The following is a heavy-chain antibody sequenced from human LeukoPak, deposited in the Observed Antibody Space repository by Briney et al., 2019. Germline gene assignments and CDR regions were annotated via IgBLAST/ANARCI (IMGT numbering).Heavy chain of an antibody. V-gene: IGHV4-34*01. CDR3: ARGGIVLMVYARRNWFDP. D-gene: IGHD2-8*01. J-gene: IGHJ5*02. CDR2: INHSGST. CDR1: GGSFSGYY. Sequence: SETLSLTCAVYGGSFSGYYWSWIRQPPGKGLEWIGEINHSGSTYYNPSLKSRVTISVDTSKNQFSLKLSSVTAADTAVYYCARGGIVLMVYARRNWFDPWGQGTLVTVSS.